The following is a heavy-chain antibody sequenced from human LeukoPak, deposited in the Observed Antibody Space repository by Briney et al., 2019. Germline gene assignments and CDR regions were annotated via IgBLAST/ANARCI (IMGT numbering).Heavy chain of an antibody. Sequence: PSETLSLTCTVSGGSFSGYYCTWIRQPPGKGLEWIGEINHSGSANYNPSLKSRVTISLDTSKNQFSLKLSSVTAADTAVYYCARVPSASVVVVPAATNWFDPWGQGTLVTVSS. J-gene: IGHJ5*02. D-gene: IGHD2-2*01. CDR3: ARVPSASVVVVPAATNWFDP. V-gene: IGHV4-34*01. CDR2: INHSGSA. CDR1: GGSFSGYY.